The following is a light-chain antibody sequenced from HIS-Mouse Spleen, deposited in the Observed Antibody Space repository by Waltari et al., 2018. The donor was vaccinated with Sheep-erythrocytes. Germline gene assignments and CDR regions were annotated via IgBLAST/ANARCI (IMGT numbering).Light chain of an antibody. CDR2: AAS. CDR1: QGIRND. J-gene: IGKJ1*01. CDR3: LQDYNYPWT. V-gene: IGKV1-6*01. Sequence: AIQMTQSPSSLSASVGDRVTITCRASQGIRNDLGWYQQKQGKAPKLLIYAASSLQSGFPSRFSGSESGTDFTLTISSLQPEDFATYYCLQDYNYPWTFGQGTKVEIK.